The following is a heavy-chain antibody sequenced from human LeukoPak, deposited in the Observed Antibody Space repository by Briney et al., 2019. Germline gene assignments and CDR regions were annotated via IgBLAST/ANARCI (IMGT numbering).Heavy chain of an antibody. CDR3: ARSPGYSNGYYLP. CDR2: IYSTGST. V-gene: IGHV4-4*07. CDR1: GSSISTYY. J-gene: IGHJ4*02. Sequence: SETLSLTCTVSGSSISTYYWSGFRQPAGKGLEWIGRIYSTGSTNYNPSLRSRVTMSVDTSKNQFSLQLSSVTAADTPLYYCARSPGYSNGYYLPWGQGTLVTVSS. D-gene: IGHD3-22*01.